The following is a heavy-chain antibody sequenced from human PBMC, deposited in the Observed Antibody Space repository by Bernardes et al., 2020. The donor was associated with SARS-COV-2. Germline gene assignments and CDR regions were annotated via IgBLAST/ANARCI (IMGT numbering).Heavy chain of an antibody. CDR3: ARGKGLGDFWSGYSWYYYYMDV. J-gene: IGHJ6*03. D-gene: IGHD3-3*01. CDR1: GGSISSYY. V-gene: IGHV4-4*07. CDR2: IYTSGST. Sequence: SETLSLTCTVSGGSISSYYWSWIRQPAGKGLEWIGRIYTSGSTNYNPSLKSRVTMSVDTSKNQFSLKLSSVTAADTAVYYCARGKGLGDFWSGYSWYYYYMDVWGKGTTVTVSS.